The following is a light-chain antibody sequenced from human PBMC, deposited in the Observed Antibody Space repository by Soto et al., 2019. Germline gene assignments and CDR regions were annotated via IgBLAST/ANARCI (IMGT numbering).Light chain of an antibody. V-gene: IGKV1-5*01. CDR1: QSISSW. CDR3: QPYNSYRP. CDR2: GAS. J-gene: IGKJ1*01. Sequence: IQMTQSPSTLSASVLYRVTITFRASQSISSWLAWYQQKPGKAPKLLIYGASSLESGVPSRFSGSGSGTEFTLTISSLQPDDFATYYCQPYNSYRPFGQGTKVDIK.